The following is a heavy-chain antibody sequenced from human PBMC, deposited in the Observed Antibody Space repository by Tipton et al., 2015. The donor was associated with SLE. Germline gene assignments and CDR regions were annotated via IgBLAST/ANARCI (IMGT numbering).Heavy chain of an antibody. CDR1: GFTFSDYA. V-gene: IGHV3-30-3*01. J-gene: IGHJ4*02. CDR2: ISYDGSNI. Sequence: SLRLSCAASGFTFSDYAMHWVRQAPGKGLEWVAIISYDGSNIYYADSVKGRFTISRDNSKNTLYLQMNSLRAEDTAVYYCARDTHTYYFDYWGQGALVTVSA. CDR3: ARDTHTYYFDY.